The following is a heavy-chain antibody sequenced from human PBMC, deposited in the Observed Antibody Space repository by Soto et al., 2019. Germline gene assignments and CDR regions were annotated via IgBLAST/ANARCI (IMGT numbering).Heavy chain of an antibody. CDR2: MNPDSGDT. J-gene: IGHJ4*02. CDR3: ASSRGGTGVHFDY. D-gene: IGHD7-27*01. Sequence: QVQLVQSGAEVKEPGASVKVSCKASGYTFTNYDINWVRQATGQGPEWMGWMNPDSGDTGYVPNFQGRVTMTRSTYISTAYMELSDLRSEDTAVYYCASSRGGTGVHFDYWGQGTLVTVSS. V-gene: IGHV1-8*01. CDR1: GYTFTNYD.